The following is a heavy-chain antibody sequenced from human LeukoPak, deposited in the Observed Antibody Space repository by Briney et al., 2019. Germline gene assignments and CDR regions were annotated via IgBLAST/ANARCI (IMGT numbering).Heavy chain of an antibody. Sequence: ASVKVSCKASGYTFTGYYTHCVPQAPEQGLWCMGWINLNSGGTNYAQKFQGRVTMTRDTSISTAYMELSRRRSDDTAVYYCARDLVDTAMIANWFDPWGQGTLVTVSS. CDR3: ARDLVDTAMIANWFDP. J-gene: IGHJ5*02. CDR2: INLNSGGT. V-gene: IGHV1-2*02. CDR1: GYTFTGYY. D-gene: IGHD5-18*01.